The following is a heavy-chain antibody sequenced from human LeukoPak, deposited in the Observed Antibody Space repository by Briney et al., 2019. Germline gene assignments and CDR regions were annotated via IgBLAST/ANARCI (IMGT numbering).Heavy chain of an antibody. CDR2: MNPNSGNT. CDR1: GYTFTSYD. V-gene: IGHV1-8*01. CDR3: ARGASSITIFGVVIIENWFDP. D-gene: IGHD3-3*01. Sequence: EASVKVSCKASGYTFTSYDINWVRQATGQGLEWMGWMNPNSGNTGYAQKFQGRVTMTRNTTISTAYMELSSLRSEDTAVYYCARGASSITIFGVVIIENWFDPWGQGTLVTVSS. J-gene: IGHJ5*02.